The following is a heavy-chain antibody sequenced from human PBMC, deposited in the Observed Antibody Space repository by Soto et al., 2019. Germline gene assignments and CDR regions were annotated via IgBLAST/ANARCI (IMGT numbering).Heavy chain of an antibody. V-gene: IGHV1-69*10. CDR2: IIPIFGIA. CDR3: ARDLGSNWYSSSGGMDV. CDR1: GGTFSSYA. D-gene: IGHD6-6*01. Sequence: SVKVSCKASGGTFSSYAISWVRQAPGQGLEWMGGIIPIFGIANYAQKFQGRVTITADKSTSTAYMELSSLRSEDTAVYYCARDLGSNWYSSSGGMDVWGQGTTVTVSS. J-gene: IGHJ6*02.